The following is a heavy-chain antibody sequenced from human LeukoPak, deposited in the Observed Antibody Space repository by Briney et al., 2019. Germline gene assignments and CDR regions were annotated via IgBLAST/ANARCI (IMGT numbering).Heavy chain of an antibody. J-gene: IGHJ3*02. V-gene: IGHV4-31*03. CDR3: ARDLGDGYNNDAFDI. D-gene: IGHD5-24*01. Sequence: SETLSLTCTVSGGSISSGGYYWSWIRQHPGKGLEWIGYIYYSGSTYYNPSLKSRVTISVDTSKNQFSLKLSSVTAADTAVYYCARDLGDGYNNDAFDIWGQGTMVTVSS. CDR2: IYYSGST. CDR1: GGSISSGGYY.